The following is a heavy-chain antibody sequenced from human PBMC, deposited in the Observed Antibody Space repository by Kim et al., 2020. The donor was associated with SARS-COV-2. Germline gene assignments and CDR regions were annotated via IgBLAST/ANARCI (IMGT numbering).Heavy chain of an antibody. CDR1: GGSISSGGYY. D-gene: IGHD3-9*01. J-gene: IGHJ4*02. Sequence: SETLSLTCTVSGGSISSGGYYWSWIRQHPGKGLEWIGYIYYSGSTYYNPSLKSRVTISVDTSKNQFSLKLSSVTAADTAVYYCARRGARYFDWLYFDYWGQGTLVTVSS. V-gene: IGHV4-31*03. CDR3: ARRGARYFDWLYFDY. CDR2: IYYSGST.